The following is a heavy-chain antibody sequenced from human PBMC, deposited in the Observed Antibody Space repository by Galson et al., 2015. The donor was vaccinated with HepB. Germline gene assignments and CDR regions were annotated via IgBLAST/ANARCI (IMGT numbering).Heavy chain of an antibody. CDR1: GFTFSDYY. V-gene: IGHV3-11*01. CDR3: ARVPTAMVYFDS. J-gene: IGHJ4*02. Sequence: SLRLSCAASGFTFSDYYMSWIRQAPGKGLGWVSYISSSGSTIYYADSVKGRFTISRDNAKNSLYLQMNSLRAEDTAVYYCARVPTAMVYFDSWGQGTLVTVSS. D-gene: IGHD5-18*01. CDR2: ISSSGSTI.